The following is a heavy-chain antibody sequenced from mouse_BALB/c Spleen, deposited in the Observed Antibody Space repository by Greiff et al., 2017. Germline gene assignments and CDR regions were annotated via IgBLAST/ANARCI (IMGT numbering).Heavy chain of an antibody. CDR1: GFTFSSYT. D-gene: IGHD1-1*01. CDR3: ARSYYYGSSYFDY. CDR2: ISSGGGNT. Sequence: EVKLMESGGGLVKPGGSLKLSCAASGFTFSSYTMSWVRQTPEKRLEWVATISSGGGNTYYPDSVKGRFTISRDNAKNNLYLQMSSLRSEDTALYYCARSYYYGSSYFDYWGQGTTLTVSS. V-gene: IGHV5-9*03. J-gene: IGHJ2*01.